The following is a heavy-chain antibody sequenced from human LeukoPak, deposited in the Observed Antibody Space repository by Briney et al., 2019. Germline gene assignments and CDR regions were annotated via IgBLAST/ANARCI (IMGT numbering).Heavy chain of an antibody. V-gene: IGHV4-34*01. J-gene: IGHJ4*02. Sequence: SETLSLTCAVYGGSISGYYWSWIRQPPGKGLEWIGEINDSGGTNYNPSLKSRVTISVDTSKNQFSLKLSSVTAADTAVYYCARDEYYYGSGTNLDYWGQGTLVTVSS. D-gene: IGHD3-10*01. CDR3: ARDEYYYGSGTNLDY. CDR1: GGSISGYY. CDR2: INDSGGT.